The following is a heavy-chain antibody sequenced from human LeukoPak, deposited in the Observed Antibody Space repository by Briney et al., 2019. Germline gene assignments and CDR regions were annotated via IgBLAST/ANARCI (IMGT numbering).Heavy chain of an antibody. CDR2: MYLSGTT. J-gene: IGHJ4*02. CDR1: GDSINSLDL. D-gene: IGHD3-22*01. Sequence: SETLSLTCTVSGDSINSLDLWSWVRQPPGKGLEWIGEMYLSGTTHSNPSVKSRVTISTDKSKNQFFLNLSSVTAADTAVYYCAGLVGRYSSGLYYYYFDYWGQGTLVTVSS. CDR3: AGLVGRYSSGLYYYYFDY. V-gene: IGHV4-4*02.